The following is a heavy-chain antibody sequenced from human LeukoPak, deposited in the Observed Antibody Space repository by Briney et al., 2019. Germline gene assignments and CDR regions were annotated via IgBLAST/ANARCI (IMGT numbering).Heavy chain of an antibody. CDR2: ISYDRSNK. D-gene: IGHD6-13*01. V-gene: IGHV3-30*04. CDR3: ARGEQQLNYYYYYGMDV. CDR1: GFTFSSYA. J-gene: IGHJ6*04. Sequence: PGGSLRLSCAASGFTFSSYAMHWVRQAPGKGLEWVAVISYDRSNKYYADSVKGRFTISRDNSKNTLYLQMNSLRAEDTAVYYCARGEQQLNYYYYYGMDVWGKGTTVTVSS.